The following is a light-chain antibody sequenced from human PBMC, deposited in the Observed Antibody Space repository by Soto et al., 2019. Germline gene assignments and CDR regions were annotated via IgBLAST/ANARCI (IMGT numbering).Light chain of an antibody. Sequence: DIQMTQSPSTLSASLGDIVTITCRASQSISSWLAWYQQKPGKAPKLLIYKASSLESGVPSRFSGSGSGTEFTLTISSLQPDDFATYYCQQYHSYWTFGQGTKVDI. CDR1: QSISSW. J-gene: IGKJ1*01. CDR3: QQYHSYWT. V-gene: IGKV1-5*03. CDR2: KAS.